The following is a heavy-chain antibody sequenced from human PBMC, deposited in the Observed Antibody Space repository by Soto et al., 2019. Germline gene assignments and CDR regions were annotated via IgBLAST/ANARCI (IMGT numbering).Heavy chain of an antibody. Sequence: GASVKVSCKASGYTFTSYGISWVRQAPGQGLEWMGWISAYNGNTNCAQKLQGRVTMTTDTSTSTAYMELRSLRSDETAVYYCARIVLEYYDILTGYPRNGWFDPWGQGTLVTDSS. CDR2: ISAYNGNT. CDR1: GYTFTSYG. V-gene: IGHV1-18*01. D-gene: IGHD3-9*01. CDR3: ARIVLEYYDILTGYPRNGWFDP. J-gene: IGHJ5*02.